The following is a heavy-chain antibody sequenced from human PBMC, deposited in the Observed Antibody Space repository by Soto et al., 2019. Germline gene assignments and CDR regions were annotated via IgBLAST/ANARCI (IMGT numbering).Heavy chain of an antibody. CDR2: IWYDGSNK. V-gene: IGHV3-33*01. Sequence: QVQLVESGGGVVQPGMSLRRSCAAPGFTFSSYGMHWVRQAPGKGLEWVAVIWYDGSNKYYADSVKGRFTISRDNSKNTLYLQMNSLRAEDTAVYYCARDRGSGRHYFWDYWGQGTLVTVSS. CDR1: GFTFSSYG. J-gene: IGHJ4*02. D-gene: IGHD1-26*01. CDR3: ARDRGSGRHYFWDY.